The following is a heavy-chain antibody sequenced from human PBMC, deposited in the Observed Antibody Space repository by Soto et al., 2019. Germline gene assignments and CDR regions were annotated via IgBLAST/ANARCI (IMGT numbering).Heavy chain of an antibody. CDR3: ARGVYDYVWGSYRPNYYFDY. J-gene: IGHJ4*02. CDR2: INHSGST. V-gene: IGHV4-34*01. D-gene: IGHD3-16*02. Sequence: QVQLQQWGAGLLKPSETLSLTCAVYGGSFSGYYWSWIRQPPGQGLEWIGEINHSGSTNYNPSLKSRVTRSVDTSKNQFALKLSSVTAADTAVYYCARGVYDYVWGSYRPNYYFDYWGQGTLVTVSS. CDR1: GGSFSGYY.